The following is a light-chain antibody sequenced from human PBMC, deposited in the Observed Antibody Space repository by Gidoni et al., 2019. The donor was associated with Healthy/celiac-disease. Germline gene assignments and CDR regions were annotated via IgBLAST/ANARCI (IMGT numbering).Light chain of an antibody. CDR2: AAS. CDR3: QQLNSYPRT. J-gene: IGKJ1*01. CDR1: QGISSY. V-gene: IGKV1-9*01. Sequence: IQLTQSPSFLSASVGDRVTITCRASQGISSYLAWYQQKPGKAHKLLIYAASTLQSGVPSRFSGSGSGTEFTFTISSLQPEDFATYYCQQLNSYPRTFGQGTKVEIK.